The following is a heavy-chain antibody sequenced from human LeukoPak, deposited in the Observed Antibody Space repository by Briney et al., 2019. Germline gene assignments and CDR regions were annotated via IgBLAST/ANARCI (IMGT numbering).Heavy chain of an antibody. CDR1: AYTSTGYY. V-gene: IGHV1-2*02. Sequence: GASVKVSCKASAYTSTGYYMHWVRQAPGQGLEWMGWINPNSGGTKYAQKFQGRVTMTSDTSISTAYMQLTGLTSDDTAVYYCASPDYYGSGSYRFDPWGQGTQVTVSS. D-gene: IGHD3-10*01. J-gene: IGHJ5*02. CDR2: INPNSGGT. CDR3: ASPDYYGSGSYRFDP.